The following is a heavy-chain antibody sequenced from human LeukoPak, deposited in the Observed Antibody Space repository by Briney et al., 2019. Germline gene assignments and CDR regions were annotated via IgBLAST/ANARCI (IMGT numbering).Heavy chain of an antibody. D-gene: IGHD2-21*02. CDR3: AREEAYCGGDCSANY. CDR1: GGTFSSYA. CDR2: IIPIFGTA. J-gene: IGHJ4*02. Sequence: GSSVKVSCKASGGTFSSYAISWVRQAPGQGLEWMGGIIPIFGTANYAQKFQGRVTITADESTSTAYMELSSLRSEDTAVYYCAREEAYCGGDCSANYWGQGTLVTVSS. V-gene: IGHV1-69*01.